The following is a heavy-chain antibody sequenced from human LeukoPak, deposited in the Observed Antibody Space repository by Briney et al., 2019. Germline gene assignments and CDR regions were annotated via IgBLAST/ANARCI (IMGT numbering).Heavy chain of an antibody. D-gene: IGHD3-10*01. CDR3: ARQRITMVRGVTSYYFDY. CDR1: GGSISSGGYY. V-gene: IGHV4-31*03. J-gene: IGHJ4*02. CDR2: IYYSGST. Sequence: SETLSLTCTVSGGSISSGGYYWSWIRQHPGKGLEWIGYIYYSGSTYYNPSLKSRVTISVDTSKNQFPLKLSSVTAADTAVYYCARQRITMVRGVTSYYFDYWGQGTLVTVSS.